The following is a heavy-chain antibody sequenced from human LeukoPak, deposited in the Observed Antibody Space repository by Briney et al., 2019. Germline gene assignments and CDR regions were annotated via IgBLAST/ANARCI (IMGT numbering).Heavy chain of an antibody. D-gene: IGHD3-10*01. Sequence: SETLSLTCTVSGGSISSYYWSWIRQPPGKGLEWIGYIYYSGSTNYNPSPKSRVTISVDTSKNQFSLKLSSVTAADTAVYYCARRLLWFGEAGWFDSWGQGTLVTVSS. V-gene: IGHV4-59*01. CDR3: ARRLLWFGEAGWFDS. CDR1: GGSISSYY. CDR2: IYYSGST. J-gene: IGHJ5*01.